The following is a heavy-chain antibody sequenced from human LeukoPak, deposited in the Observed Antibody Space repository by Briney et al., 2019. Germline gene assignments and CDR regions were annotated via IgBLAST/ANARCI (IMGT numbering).Heavy chain of an antibody. Sequence: GGSLRLSCAASGFTFSSYSMNWVRQAPGKGLEWVSSISSSSSYIYYADSVKGRFTISRDNAKNTLYLQMNSLRAEDTAVYYCARDGGYCSGGSCDPYYWGQGTLVTVSS. D-gene: IGHD2-15*01. J-gene: IGHJ4*02. V-gene: IGHV3-21*01. CDR3: ARDGGYCSGGSCDPYY. CDR1: GFTFSSYS. CDR2: ISSSSSYI.